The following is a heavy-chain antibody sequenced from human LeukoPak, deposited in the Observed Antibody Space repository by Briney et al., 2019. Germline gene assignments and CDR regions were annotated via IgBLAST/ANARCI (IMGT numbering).Heavy chain of an antibody. CDR1: GGSISSYY. V-gene: IGHV4-4*07. CDR3: AREPVVVVQSYYYYYMDV. Sequence: PSETLSLTCTVSGGSISSYYWSWIRQPAGKGLEWIGRIYTSGSTNYNPSLKSRVTMSVDTSKNQFSLKLSSVTAADTAVYYCAREPVVVVQSYYYYYMDVWGKGTTVTVSS. J-gene: IGHJ6*03. CDR2: IYTSGST. D-gene: IGHD2-2*01.